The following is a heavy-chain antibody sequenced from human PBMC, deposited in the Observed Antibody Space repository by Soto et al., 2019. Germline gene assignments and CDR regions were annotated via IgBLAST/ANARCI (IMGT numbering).Heavy chain of an antibody. CDR1: GFTFSSYA. V-gene: IGHV3-23*01. J-gene: IGHJ3*02. Sequence: VQLLESGGGVVQPGGSLRLSCAASGFTFSSYAMSWVRQAPGKGLEWVSAISGSGGTTYYADSVKGRFTFSRDNSKNTLYLQMNSLRAEDTAVYYCAKTANGWFSAFDIWGQGTMVTVSS. D-gene: IGHD6-19*01. CDR2: ISGSGGTT. CDR3: AKTANGWFSAFDI.